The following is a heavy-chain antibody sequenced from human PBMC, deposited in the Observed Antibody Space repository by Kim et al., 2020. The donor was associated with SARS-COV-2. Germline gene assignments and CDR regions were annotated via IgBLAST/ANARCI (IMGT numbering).Heavy chain of an antibody. V-gene: IGHV3-23*01. CDR1: GFTFSNYA. CDR3: AKNGRLGVIDS. D-gene: IGHD7-27*01. Sequence: GGSLRLSCTASGFTFSNYAMTWVRHVAGEGLQWISSISHTGASTHSADSLKGRFTISRDNSESTVFLQMDRLAAEYTGIYYCAKNGRLGVIDSWGQGTLVTVSS. J-gene: IGHJ4*02. CDR2: ISHTGAST.